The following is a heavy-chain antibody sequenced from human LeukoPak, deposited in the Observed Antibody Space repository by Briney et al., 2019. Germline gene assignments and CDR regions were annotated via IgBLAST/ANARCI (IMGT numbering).Heavy chain of an antibody. D-gene: IGHD6-6*01. CDR3: ARDTEAARTYYFDY. CDR2: INPNSGGT. V-gene: IGHV1-2*02. J-gene: IGHJ4*02. CDR1: GYTFTGYY. Sequence: ASVKVSCKASGYTFTGYYMHWVRQAPGQGLEWMGWINPNSGGTNYAQKFQGRVTMTRDTSISTAYMELSRLRSDDTAVHYCARDTEAARTYYFDYWGQGTLVTVSS.